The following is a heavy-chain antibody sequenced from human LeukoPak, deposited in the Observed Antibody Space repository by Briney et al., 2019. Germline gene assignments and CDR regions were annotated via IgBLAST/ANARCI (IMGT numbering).Heavy chain of an antibody. CDR2: ISLGNT. CDR3: ARDKRHSYGKYFDP. D-gene: IGHD5-18*01. CDR1: GDTLSTDY. V-gene: IGHV4-59*12. Sequence: SETLSLTCSLSGDTLSTDYGNWIRQTPGRGLEWIGHISLGNTEYNPSLKSRVTISVDTSKNEFYLGLTTVTAADTALYFCARDKRHSYGKYFDPWSQGPLVSVSS. J-gene: IGHJ4*02.